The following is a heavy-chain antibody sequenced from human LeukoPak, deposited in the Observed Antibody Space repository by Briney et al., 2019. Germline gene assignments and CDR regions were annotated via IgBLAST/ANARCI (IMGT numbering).Heavy chain of an antibody. V-gene: IGHV1-46*01. D-gene: IGHD4-23*01. CDR2: INPSGGST. Sequence: ASVEVSFKASGYTFTIYYMHWVRQAPGQGLEWMGIINPSGGSTSYAQKFQGRVTMTRDMSTSTVYMELSSLRSEDTAVYYCARGRGRVVTSGAFDIWGQGTMVTVSS. CDR1: GYTFTIYY. J-gene: IGHJ3*02. CDR3: ARGRGRVVTSGAFDI.